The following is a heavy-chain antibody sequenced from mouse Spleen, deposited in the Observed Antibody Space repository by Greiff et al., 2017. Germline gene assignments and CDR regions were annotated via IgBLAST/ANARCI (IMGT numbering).Heavy chain of an antibody. CDR1: GFTFTAYY. J-gene: IGHJ4*01. CDR3: ARDADYYGSSYGAMDY. CDR2: IRNKANGYTT. Sequence: EVKLVESGGGLVQPGGSLRLSCATSGFTFTAYYMSWVRQPPRKALEWLGFIRNKANGYTTEYSASVKGRFTISRDNSQSILYLQMNTLRAEDSATYYCARDADYYGSSYGAMDYWGQGTSVTVSS. D-gene: IGHD1-1*01. V-gene: IGHV7-3*02.